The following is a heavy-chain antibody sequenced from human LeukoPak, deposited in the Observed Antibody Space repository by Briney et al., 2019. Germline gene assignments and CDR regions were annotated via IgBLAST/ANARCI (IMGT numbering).Heavy chain of an antibody. Sequence: GGSLRLSCAASGFTFSSYAMQWVRQAPGKGLEWVSAISGSGGSTYYADSVKGRFTISRDNSKNTLYLQMNSLRAEATAVYYCAKYGEKWELSSYDYWGQGTLVTVSS. J-gene: IGHJ4*02. CDR2: ISGSGGST. V-gene: IGHV3-23*01. CDR1: GFTFSSYA. CDR3: AKYGEKWELSSYDY. D-gene: IGHD1-26*01.